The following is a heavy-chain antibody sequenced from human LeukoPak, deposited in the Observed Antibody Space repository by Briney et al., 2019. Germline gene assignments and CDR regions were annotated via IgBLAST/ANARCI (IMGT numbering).Heavy chain of an antibody. D-gene: IGHD3-3*01. CDR1: GGSFSGYY. CDR2: INHSGST. Sequence: SETLSLTCAVYGGSFSGYYWSWIRQPPGKGLEWIGEINHSGSTNYNPSLKSRVTISVDTSKNQFSLKLSSVTAADTAVYYCARAPRPAFWSGYCDHWGQGTLVTVSS. V-gene: IGHV4-34*01. CDR3: ARAPRPAFWSGYCDH. J-gene: IGHJ4*02.